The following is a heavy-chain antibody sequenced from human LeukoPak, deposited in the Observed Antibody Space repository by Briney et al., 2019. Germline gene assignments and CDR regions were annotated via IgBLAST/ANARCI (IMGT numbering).Heavy chain of an antibody. V-gene: IGHV4-39*01. Sequence: PSETLSLTCSVSGYSVSSSPYYWGWIRQPPGKGLEWIVSMYYNGNTYYNWSLKSRVTVSLDTSKNQFFLRLSSVTAADTATYYCGRQLYCSAGTCFYPNWFDSWGQGSLVTVSS. CDR3: GRQLYCSAGTCFYPNWFDS. CDR1: GYSVSSSPYY. D-gene: IGHD2-15*01. J-gene: IGHJ5*01. CDR2: MYYNGNT.